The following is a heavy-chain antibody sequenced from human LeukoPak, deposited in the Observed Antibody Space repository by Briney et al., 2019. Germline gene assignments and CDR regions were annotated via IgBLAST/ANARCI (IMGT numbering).Heavy chain of an antibody. J-gene: IGHJ4*02. CDR3: AKDYGYSGYCHDY. V-gene: IGHV3-23*01. D-gene: IGHD5-12*01. CDR2: ISGSGGST. CDR1: GFTFSNSA. Sequence: QPGGSLRLSCAASGFTFSNSAMTWVRQAPGKGLEWVSAISGSGGSTYYADSVKGRFTISRDNSKNTLYLQMNSLRAEDTAVYYCAKDYGYSGYCHDYWGQGTLVTVSS.